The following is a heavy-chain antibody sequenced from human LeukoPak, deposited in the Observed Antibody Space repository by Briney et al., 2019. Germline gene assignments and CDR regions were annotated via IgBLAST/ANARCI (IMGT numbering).Heavy chain of an antibody. D-gene: IGHD3-16*01. CDR1: GYIFTDYY. CDR3: IREYEGGYFDY. V-gene: IGHV1-46*01. J-gene: IGHJ4*02. CDR2: IYPSGGTT. Sequence: ASVKVSCKTSGYIFTDYYIHWVRQAPGQGLEWIGIIYPSGGTTDSSQKFKGRVTVTRDTSTSTVYMELRTLRSEDTAIYYFIREYEGGYFDYWGQGTLVTVSS.